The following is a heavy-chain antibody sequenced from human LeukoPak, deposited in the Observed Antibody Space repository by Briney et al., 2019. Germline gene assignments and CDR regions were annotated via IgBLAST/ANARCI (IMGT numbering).Heavy chain of an antibody. CDR3: ARSYDSSGYLPSDAFDI. J-gene: IGHJ3*02. V-gene: IGHV1-18*01. CDR2: ISAYNGNT. Sequence: ASVKVSCKASGYTFTSYGISWVRQAPGQGLEWMGWISAYNGNTNCAQKLQGRVTMTTDTSTSTAYMELRSLRSDDTAVYYCARSYDSSGYLPSDAFDIWGQGTMVTVSS. CDR1: GYTFTSYG. D-gene: IGHD3-22*01.